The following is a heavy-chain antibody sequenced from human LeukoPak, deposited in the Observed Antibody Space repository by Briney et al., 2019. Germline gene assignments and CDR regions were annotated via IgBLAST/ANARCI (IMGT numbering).Heavy chain of an antibody. J-gene: IGHJ4*02. CDR3: AKELHQLELDCYFDY. Sequence: GGSLRLSCAASGFTFSSYAMSWVRQAPGKGLEWVSAIGGSGGTTYYADSVKGRFTISRDNSKNTLYLQMSSLRAEDTAVYYCAKELHQLELDCYFDYWGQGTLVTVSS. CDR1: GFTFSSYA. D-gene: IGHD6-13*01. CDR2: IGGSGGTT. V-gene: IGHV3-23*01.